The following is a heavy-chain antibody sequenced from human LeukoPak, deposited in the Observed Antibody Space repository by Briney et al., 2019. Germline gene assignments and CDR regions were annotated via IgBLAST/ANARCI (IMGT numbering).Heavy chain of an antibody. CDR3: LGYCSGGNCYSGGY. D-gene: IGHD2-15*01. V-gene: IGHV3-23*01. CDR1: GFSFSSYA. J-gene: IGHJ4*02. Sequence: GGSLRLSCAASGFSFSSYAMSWVRQAPGKGLEWVSAISGSGGSTYYADSVQGRFTISRDNSKNTQSLQMNIPRAEDTAVYYCLGYCSGGNCYSGGYWGQGTLVTVSS. CDR2: ISGSGGST.